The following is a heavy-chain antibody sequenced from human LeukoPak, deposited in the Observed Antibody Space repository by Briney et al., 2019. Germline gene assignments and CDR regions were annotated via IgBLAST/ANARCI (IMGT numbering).Heavy chain of an antibody. CDR1: GFTFGSYA. D-gene: IGHD3-22*01. V-gene: IGHV3-23*01. CDR2: ISGSDVST. J-gene: IGHJ4*02. CDR3: AKDRITMIVVVIFDY. Sequence: GPLRLSCAPSGFTFGSYAMSWVRQAPGKGREGVSAISGSDVSTYYADSVKGRFNISRDNSKNTLYLQMNSLRDEDTDVYYCAKDRITMIVVVIFDYWGQGTLVTVSS.